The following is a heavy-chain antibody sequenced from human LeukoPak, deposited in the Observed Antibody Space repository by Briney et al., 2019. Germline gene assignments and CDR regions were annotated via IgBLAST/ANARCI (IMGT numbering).Heavy chain of an antibody. D-gene: IGHD6-13*01. CDR3: ARRGAAAGTGWFDP. CDR2: IHNSGST. Sequence: SETLSLTCTVSGASISTGSSYWSWIRQPAGEGLEWIGRIHNSGSTNYNPSLNSRVTISVDTSKNQVSLKLTSVTAADTAVYYCARRGAAAGTGWFDPWGQGTLVTVSS. V-gene: IGHV4-61*02. CDR1: GASISTGSSY. J-gene: IGHJ5*02.